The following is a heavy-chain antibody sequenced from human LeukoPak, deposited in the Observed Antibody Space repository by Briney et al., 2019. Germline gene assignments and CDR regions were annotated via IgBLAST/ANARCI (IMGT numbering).Heavy chain of an antibody. V-gene: IGHV4-39*01. CDR2: IYYSGST. Sequence: SETLSLTCTVSGGSISSSSYCWGWIRQPPGKGLEWIGSIYYSGSTYYNPSLKSRVTISVDTSKNQFSLKLSSVTAADTAVYYCARQVVAAPNWFDPWGQGTLVTVSS. D-gene: IGHD2-15*01. J-gene: IGHJ5*02. CDR1: GGSISSSSYC. CDR3: ARQVVAAPNWFDP.